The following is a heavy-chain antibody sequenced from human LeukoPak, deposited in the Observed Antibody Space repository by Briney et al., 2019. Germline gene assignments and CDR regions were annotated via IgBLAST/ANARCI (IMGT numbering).Heavy chain of an antibody. CDR3: ARVKSGWYYWFDP. CDR1: GASVNTGSYY. D-gene: IGHD6-19*01. V-gene: IGHV4-61*01. CDR2: IYYSGTT. J-gene: IGHJ5*02. Sequence: SETLSLTCTVSGASVNTGSYYWSWLRQPPGKGLEWIGNIYYSGTTNYNPSLKSRVTMSVDTSKNQFSLKLSSVTAADTAVYYCARVKSGWYYWFDPWGQGTLVTVSP.